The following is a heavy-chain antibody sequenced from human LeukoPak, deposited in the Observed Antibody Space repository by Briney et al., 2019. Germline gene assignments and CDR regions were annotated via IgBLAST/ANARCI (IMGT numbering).Heavy chain of an antibody. V-gene: IGHV3-21*01. D-gene: IGHD4-17*01. CDR2: ISSSSSYI. CDR3: AREANNYGDHTMMI. Sequence: GGSLRLSCAASGFTFGYYSMNWVRQAPGKGLEWVSSISSSSSYIYYADSVKGRFTISRDNAKNSLYLQMSSLRAEDTAVYYCAREANNYGDHTMMIWGQGTLVTVSS. CDR1: GFTFGYYS. J-gene: IGHJ4*02.